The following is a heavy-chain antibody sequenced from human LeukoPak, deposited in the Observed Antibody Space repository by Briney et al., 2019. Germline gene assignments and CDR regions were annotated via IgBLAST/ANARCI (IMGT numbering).Heavy chain of an antibody. CDR2: IYYSGGT. J-gene: IGHJ6*02. CDR1: GGSISSGDYY. CDR3: ARGNSSGWYSYYYYGMDV. Sequence: SETLSLTCTVSGGSISSGDYYWSWIRQPPGKGLEWIGYIYYSGGTYYNPSLKSRVTISVDTSKNQFSLKLSSVTAADTAVYYCARGNSSGWYSYYYYGMDVWGQGTTVTVSS. D-gene: IGHD6-19*01. V-gene: IGHV4-30-4*01.